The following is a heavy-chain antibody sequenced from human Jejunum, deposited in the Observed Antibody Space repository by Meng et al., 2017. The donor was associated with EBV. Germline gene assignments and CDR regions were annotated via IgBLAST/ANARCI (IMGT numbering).Heavy chain of an antibody. CDR2: MHPGGST. J-gene: IGHJ4*02. CDR3: AKSNDYSLNS. Sequence: QVQRQESGPGLVKPSGTLSLTCAVSGAPTSSSHWWSWVRQPPGKGLEWIGEMHPGGSTNYNPSLKSRVTISVDNSKNQFSLKLTSVTAADTAVYYCAKSNDYSLNSWGQGTLVTVSS. V-gene: IGHV4-4*02. D-gene: IGHD4-11*01. CDR1: GAPTSSSHW.